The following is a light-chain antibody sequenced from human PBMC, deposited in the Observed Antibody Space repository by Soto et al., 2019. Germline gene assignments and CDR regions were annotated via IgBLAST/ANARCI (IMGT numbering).Light chain of an antibody. CDR1: QSISSY. Sequence: DIQMTQSPSSLSASVGDRVTITCRATQSISSYLNWYQQRPGKAPKLLIFAAPSLQSGVPSRFSGSGSGTDFTLTISSLRPEDFTTYYCQQSYSTPTFGQGTKLEIK. J-gene: IGKJ2*01. CDR3: QQSYSTPT. CDR2: AAP. V-gene: IGKV1-39*01.